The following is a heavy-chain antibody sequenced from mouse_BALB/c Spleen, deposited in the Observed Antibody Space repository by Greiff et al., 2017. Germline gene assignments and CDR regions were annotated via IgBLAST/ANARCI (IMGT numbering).Heavy chain of an antibody. CDR1: GFTFSSYG. CDR2: INSNGGST. V-gene: IGHV5-6-3*01. J-gene: IGHJ3*01. Sequence: EVQRVESGGGLVQPGGSLKLSCAASGFTFSSYGMSWVRQTPDKRLELVATINSNGGSTYYPDSVKGRFTISRDNAKNTLYLQMSSLKSEDTAMYYCARTLGFAYWGQGTLVTVSA. CDR3: ARTLGFAY. D-gene: IGHD4-1*01.